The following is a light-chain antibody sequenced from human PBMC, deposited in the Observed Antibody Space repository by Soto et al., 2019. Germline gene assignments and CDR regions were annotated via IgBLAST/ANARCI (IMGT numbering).Light chain of an antibody. CDR2: STN. Sequence: QTVVTQEPSFSVSPGGTVTLTCGLSSGSVSTSYYPSWYQQTPGQAPRTLIYSTNTRSSGVPDRFSGSILGNKAALTITGAQADDESDYYCVLYMGSGISVFGGATKVTVL. CDR1: SGSVSTSYY. CDR3: VLYMGSGISV. V-gene: IGLV8-61*01. J-gene: IGLJ2*01.